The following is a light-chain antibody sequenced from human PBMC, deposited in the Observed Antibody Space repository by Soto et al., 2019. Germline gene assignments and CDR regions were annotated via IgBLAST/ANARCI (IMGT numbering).Light chain of an antibody. V-gene: IGKV3-20*01. CDR1: QSVSSSY. CDR2: GAS. Sequence: EIVLTQSPGTLSLSPGERATLSCRASQSVSSSYLAWYPQKPGQAPRLLIYGASSRATGIPDRFSGSGSGRDFTLTISRLEPEDFAVYYCQQYGSSPPYTFGQGTKLEI. J-gene: IGKJ2*01. CDR3: QQYGSSPPYT.